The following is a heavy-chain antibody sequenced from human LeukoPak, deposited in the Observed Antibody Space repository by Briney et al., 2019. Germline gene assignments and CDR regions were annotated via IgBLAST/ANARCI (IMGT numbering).Heavy chain of an antibody. CDR2: ISISGSTT. CDR3: AATRYYYYMDV. Sequence: GESLRLSCAASGFTFSDCYMSWVRQAPGKGLEWLSYISISGSTTYYADSVKGRFTISRDNAKNPVFLQMNSLRAEDTAVYYCAATRYYYYMDVWGKGTTVAVSS. CDR1: GFTFSDCY. V-gene: IGHV3-11*04. D-gene: IGHD1-1*01. J-gene: IGHJ6*03.